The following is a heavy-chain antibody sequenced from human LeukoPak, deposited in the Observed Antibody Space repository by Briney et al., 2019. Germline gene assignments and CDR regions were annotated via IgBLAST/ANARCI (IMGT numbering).Heavy chain of an antibody. CDR1: GYTLTELS. V-gene: IGHV1-24*01. D-gene: IGHD1-26*01. CDR2: FDPEDGEA. J-gene: IGHJ4*02. Sequence: GASVKVSCKVSGYTLTELSMHWVRQAPGKGLEWMGGFDPEDGEAIYAQKFQGRVTMTENTSTDTAYMELSSLRSEDTAVYYCATGGEWELPYFDYWGQGTLVTVSS. CDR3: ATGGEWELPYFDY.